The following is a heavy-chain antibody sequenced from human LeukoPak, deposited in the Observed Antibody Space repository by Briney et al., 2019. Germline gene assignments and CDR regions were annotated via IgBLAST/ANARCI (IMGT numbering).Heavy chain of an antibody. CDR3: AKDLAGDRLYYFDY. D-gene: IGHD4-17*01. Sequence: GGSLRLSCAASGFTFSSYAMSWVRQAPGKGLEWVSAISGSGGSTYYADSVKGRFTISRDNSKNTLYLQMNSLRADDTAVYYCAKDLAGDRLYYFDYWGQGTLVTVSS. V-gene: IGHV3-23*01. CDR2: ISGSGGST. CDR1: GFTFSSYA. J-gene: IGHJ4*02.